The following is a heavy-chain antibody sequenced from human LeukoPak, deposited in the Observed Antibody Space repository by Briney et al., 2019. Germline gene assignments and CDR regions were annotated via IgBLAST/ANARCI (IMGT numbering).Heavy chain of an antibody. Sequence: SETLSLTCAVSGDSISNSDYYWGWIRQSPGKGLEWITLINYSGHTFYNPSLRSRVTISVDTSKNQFSLKLNSVTAADTAVYYCARHYGPWGQGTLATVSS. CDR1: GDSISNSDYY. D-gene: IGHD3-10*01. CDR3: ARHYGP. V-gene: IGHV4-39*01. J-gene: IGHJ5*02. CDR2: INYSGHT.